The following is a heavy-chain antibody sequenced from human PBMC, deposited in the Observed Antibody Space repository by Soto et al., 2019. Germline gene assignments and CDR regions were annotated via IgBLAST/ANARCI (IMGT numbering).Heavy chain of an antibody. J-gene: IGHJ4*02. CDR3: AREGIAASVYFDY. Sequence: QVQLVESGGGVVQPGRSLRLSCAASGFTFSSYGMHWVRQAPGKGLERVAVIWYDGSNKYYADSVKGRFTIPRDNSKNTLYLQMNSLRAEDTAVYYCAREGIAASVYFDYWGQGTLVTVSS. D-gene: IGHD6-13*01. CDR2: IWYDGSNK. V-gene: IGHV3-33*01. CDR1: GFTFSSYG.